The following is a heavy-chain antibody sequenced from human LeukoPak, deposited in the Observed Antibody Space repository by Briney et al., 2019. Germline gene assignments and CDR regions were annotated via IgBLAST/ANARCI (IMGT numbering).Heavy chain of an antibody. J-gene: IGHJ4*02. D-gene: IGHD1-26*01. Sequence: PGGSLRLSCAASGFTVSSNYMSWVRQAPGKGLEWVSVIYSGGSTYYADSVKGRFTISRDNSKNTLYLQMNSLRAEDTAVYYCARSRSHYSGSYYQIFDYWGQGTLVTVSS. V-gene: IGHV3-53*01. CDR3: ARSRSHYSGSYYQIFDY. CDR1: GFTVSSNY. CDR2: IYSGGST.